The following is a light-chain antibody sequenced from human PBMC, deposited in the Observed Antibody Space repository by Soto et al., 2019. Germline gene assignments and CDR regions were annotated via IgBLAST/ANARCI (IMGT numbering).Light chain of an antibody. CDR3: CSYTGSSSPLV. V-gene: IGLV2-23*01. CDR1: SRDVGSYNL. Sequence: QSALTQPASVSGSPGQSITISCTGTSRDVGSYNLVSWYQQHPGKAPKLIIYEAVERPSGISNRFSGFKSGNTASLTISGLPADDEAYYYCCSYTGSSSPLVLGGGTKVTVL. J-gene: IGLJ2*01. CDR2: EAV.